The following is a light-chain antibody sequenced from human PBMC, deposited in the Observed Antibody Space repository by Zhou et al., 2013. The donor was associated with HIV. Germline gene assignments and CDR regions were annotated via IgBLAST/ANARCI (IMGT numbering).Light chain of an antibody. CDR1: QSISSY. V-gene: IGKV1-39*01. CDR2: AAS. CDR3: QQANRFPQT. Sequence: DIQMTQSPSSLSVSVGGRVTITCRASQSISSYLNWYQQKPGKAPKLLIYAASSLQSGVPSRFSGSGFGTDFTLTINRLHPEDFATYYCQQANRFPQTFGQGTKVEIK. J-gene: IGKJ2*01.